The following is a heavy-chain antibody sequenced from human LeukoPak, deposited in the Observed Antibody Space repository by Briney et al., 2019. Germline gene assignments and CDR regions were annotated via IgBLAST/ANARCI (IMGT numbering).Heavy chain of an antibody. CDR1: GYTFTGYY. Sequence: VASVKVSCKASGYTFTGYYMHWVRQAPGQGLEWMGRLIPILGIANYAQKFQGRVTITADKSTSTAYMELSSLRSEDTAVYYCAIGGGNSDLHDTEDYWGQGTLVTVSS. CDR2: LIPILGIA. J-gene: IGHJ4*02. D-gene: IGHD4-23*01. V-gene: IGHV1-69*04. CDR3: AIGGGNSDLHDTEDY.